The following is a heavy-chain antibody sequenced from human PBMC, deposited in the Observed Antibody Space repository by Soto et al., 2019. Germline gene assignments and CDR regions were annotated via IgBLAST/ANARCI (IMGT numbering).Heavy chain of an antibody. CDR1: GYTFTSYY. Sequence: VASVKVSCKASGYTFTSYYIHWVRQAPGQGLEWMGIINPSGGSTSYAQKFQGRVTMTRDTSTSTVYMEVNSLKSEDTAVYYCARSTVQDGFDIWGQGTMVTVSS. CDR2: INPSGGST. CDR3: ARSTVQDGFDI. D-gene: IGHD1-1*01. J-gene: IGHJ3*02. V-gene: IGHV1-46*01.